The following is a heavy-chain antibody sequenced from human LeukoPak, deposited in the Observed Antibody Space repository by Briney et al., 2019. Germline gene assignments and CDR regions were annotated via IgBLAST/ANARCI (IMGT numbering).Heavy chain of an antibody. CDR1: GFTFSNAW. D-gene: IGHD2-2*02. CDR3: TTDGLGIVVVPAAIFDY. J-gene: IGHJ4*02. CDR2: IKSKTDGGTT. Sequence: GGSLRLSCAASGFTFSNAWMSWVRQAPGKGLEWVGRIKSKTDGGTTDYAAPVKGRFTISRDDSKNTLYLQMNSLKTEDTAVYYCTTDGLGIVVVPAAIFDYWGQGTLVTVSS. V-gene: IGHV3-15*01.